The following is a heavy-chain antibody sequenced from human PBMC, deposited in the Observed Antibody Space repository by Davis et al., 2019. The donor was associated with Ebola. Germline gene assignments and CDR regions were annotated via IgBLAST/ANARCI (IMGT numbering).Heavy chain of an antibody. Sequence: GGSLRLSCVASGFTFSTYAMSWVRQAPGKGLEWVAGVGISAGSTYYPDSVRGRFNISRDNSKNTLSLLMNSVRGEDSAVYYCAKDKGFWVPPDWFGPWGQGVQVTVSS. J-gene: IGHJ5*02. CDR1: GFTFSTYA. D-gene: IGHD3-16*01. V-gene: IGHV3-23*01. CDR2: VGISAGST. CDR3: AKDKGFWVPPDWFGP.